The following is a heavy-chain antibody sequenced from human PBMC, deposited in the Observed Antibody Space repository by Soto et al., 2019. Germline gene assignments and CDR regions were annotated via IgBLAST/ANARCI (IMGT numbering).Heavy chain of an antibody. CDR2: INAGNGNT. Sequence: QVQLVQSGAEVKKPGASVKVSCKASGYTFTSYAMHWVRQAPGQRLEWMGWINAGNGNTKYSQKFQGRVTITRDTSASTAYMELSSLRSEDTAVYYCARGSPKGGTYYYYMGVWGKGTTVTVSS. D-gene: IGHD2-15*01. CDR3: ARGSPKGGTYYYYMGV. CDR1: GYTFTSYA. V-gene: IGHV1-3*01. J-gene: IGHJ6*03.